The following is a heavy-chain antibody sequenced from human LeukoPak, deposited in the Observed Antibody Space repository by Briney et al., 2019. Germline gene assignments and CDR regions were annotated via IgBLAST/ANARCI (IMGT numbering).Heavy chain of an antibody. J-gene: IGHJ5*02. CDR3: ARGGTMVRGVIMKNWFDP. CDR2: INPNSGGT. V-gene: IGHV1-2*06. D-gene: IGHD3-10*01. Sequence: ASVKVSCKASGYTFTGYYMHWVRQAPGRGLEWMGRINPNSGGTNYAQKFQGRVTMTRDTSISTAYMELSRLRSDDTAVYYCARGGTMVRGVIMKNWFDPWGQGTLVTVSS. CDR1: GYTFTGYY.